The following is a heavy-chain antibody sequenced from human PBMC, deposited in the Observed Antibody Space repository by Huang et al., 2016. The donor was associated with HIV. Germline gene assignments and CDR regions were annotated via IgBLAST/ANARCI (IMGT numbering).Heavy chain of an antibody. CDR1: GVSLIPYDHY. V-gene: IGHV4-39*01. Sequence: QLRLQESGPGLVQPSETLSLTCNVSGVSLIPYDHYWGWIGSFFYGGRTSYNPSFSSRVTISTDTSKHPVSLKLTSVTAADTATDYCAKRGSGGGSFHGFNDWGQGIMVAVSP. J-gene: IGHJ4*02. CDR2: FFYGGRT. D-gene: IGHD1-26*01. CDR3: AKRGSGGGSFHGFND.